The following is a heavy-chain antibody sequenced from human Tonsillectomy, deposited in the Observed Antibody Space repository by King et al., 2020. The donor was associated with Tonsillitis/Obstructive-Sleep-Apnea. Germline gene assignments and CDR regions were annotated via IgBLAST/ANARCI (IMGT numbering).Heavy chain of an antibody. V-gene: IGHV4-59*01. D-gene: IGHD4-11*01. CDR2: IYYSGST. J-gene: IGHJ4*02. CDR1: GGSISSYY. CDR3: AAHDYSSFYFDY. Sequence: QLQESGPGLVKPSETLSLTCTVSGGSISSYYWSWIRQAPGKGLEWIGYIYYSGSTDYNPSLNSRVTISVDTSKNQFSLKLSSVTAADTAVYYCAAHDYSSFYFDYWGQGTLVTVSS.